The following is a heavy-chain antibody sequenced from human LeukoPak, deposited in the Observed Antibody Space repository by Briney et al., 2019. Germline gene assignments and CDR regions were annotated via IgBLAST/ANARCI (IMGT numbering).Heavy chain of an antibody. V-gene: IGHV3-11*04. CDR2: ISSSGSTK. D-gene: IGHD5-18*01. Sequence: GGSLRLSCAASGFTFSDYYMSWVRQAPGKGLEWVSYISSSGSTKYYADSVKGRFTISRDNAKNSLYLQMNNLRVEDTAVYYCARDQPIGYNYGYPFDNCGQGTLVTVSS. CDR3: ARDQPIGYNYGYPFDN. CDR1: GFTFSDYY. J-gene: IGHJ4*02.